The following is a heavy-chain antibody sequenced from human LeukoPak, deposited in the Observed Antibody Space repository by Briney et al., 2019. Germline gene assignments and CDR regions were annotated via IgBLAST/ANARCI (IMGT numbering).Heavy chain of an antibody. J-gene: IGHJ5*02. V-gene: IGHV5-51*01. Sequence: GESLKISCKGSGHSFTSYWIGWVREMPGKGLEWMGIIYPGDSDTRYSPSFQGQVTISADKSISTAYLQWSNQKASDTAMYYCARRYYGSGRYYNCFDPWGQGTLVAVSS. CDR2: IYPGDSDT. CDR1: GHSFTSYW. CDR3: ARRYYGSGRYYNCFDP. D-gene: IGHD3-10*01.